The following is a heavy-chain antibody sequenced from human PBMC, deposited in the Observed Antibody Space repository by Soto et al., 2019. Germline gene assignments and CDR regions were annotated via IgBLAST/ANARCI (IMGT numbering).Heavy chain of an antibody. J-gene: IGHJ6*02. Sequence: SLTCAVSCYSISTGYSWVWIRQPPGKGLEWLGNIYHSGNTYYNPSLKSRITISIDTAKNHLSPNLASVTATDTAMYFCGRVYCTTTSCFLNGVDIWGQGTTVTVSS. CDR1: CYSISTGYS. CDR3: GRVYCTTTSCFLNGVDI. CDR2: IYHSGNT. D-gene: IGHD2-2*01. V-gene: IGHV4-38-2*01.